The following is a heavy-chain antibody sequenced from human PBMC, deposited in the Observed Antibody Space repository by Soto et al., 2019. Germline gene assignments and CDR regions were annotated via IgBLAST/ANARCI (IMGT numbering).Heavy chain of an antibody. V-gene: IGHV3-33*01. CDR1: GFTFSSYG. Sequence: QVQLVESGGGVVQPGRSLRLSCAASGFTFSSYGMHWVRQAPGKGLEWVAVIWYDGSNKYYADSVKGRFTISRDNSKNTLYVQMNSLRAEDTAVYYCARDIKWTLYGMDVWGQGTTVTVSS. D-gene: IGHD1-26*01. CDR2: IWYDGSNK. CDR3: ARDIKWTLYGMDV. J-gene: IGHJ6*02.